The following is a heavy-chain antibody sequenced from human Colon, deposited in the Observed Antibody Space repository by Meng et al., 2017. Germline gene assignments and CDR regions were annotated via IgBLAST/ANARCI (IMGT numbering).Heavy chain of an antibody. V-gene: IGHV4-34*01. CDR1: CGPFSGYD. CDR3: ARVRITIFGVVSTFDY. CDR2: INHIGST. Sequence: QLHPLQGCSGLCNPLRSPCRTGAVWCGPFSGYDWSLLRHPPGYGLECIGEINHIGSTNYTPSLKSRVTLSVGTSQNQFSLKLSSVSAADTAVYYCARVRITIFGVVSTFDYWGQGTLVTVSS. J-gene: IGHJ4*02. D-gene: IGHD3-3*01.